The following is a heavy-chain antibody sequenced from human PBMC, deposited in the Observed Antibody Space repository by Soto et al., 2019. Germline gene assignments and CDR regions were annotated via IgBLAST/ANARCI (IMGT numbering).Heavy chain of an antibody. D-gene: IGHD6-13*01. CDR2: ISGSGDST. V-gene: IGHV3-23*01. Sequence: EVQLLESGGGLVQPGGSLRLSCAASGFTFSSYAMSWVRQAPGKGLEWVSVISGSGDSTYYAGSARGRFTISRDNSKNTLYLQMNSLRAEDTAVYYCAKDRDGAAAGPTKCSGMDVWGQGTTVTVSS. CDR3: AKDRDGAAAGPTKCSGMDV. CDR1: GFTFSSYA. J-gene: IGHJ6*02.